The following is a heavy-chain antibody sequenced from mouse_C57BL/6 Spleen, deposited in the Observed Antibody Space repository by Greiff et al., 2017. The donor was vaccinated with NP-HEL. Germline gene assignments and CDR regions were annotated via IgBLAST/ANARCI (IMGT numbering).Heavy chain of an antibody. CDR2: ISSGSSTS. Sequence: EVKLMESGGGLVKPGGSLKLSCAASGFTFSDYGMHWVRQAPEKGLEWVAYISSGSSTSYYADTVKGRFTISRDNAKNTLFLQMTSLRSEDTAMYYCAGGYDGGYAMDYWGQGTSVTVSS. D-gene: IGHD2-2*01. CDR1: GFTFSDYG. V-gene: IGHV5-17*01. CDR3: AGGYDGGYAMDY. J-gene: IGHJ4*01.